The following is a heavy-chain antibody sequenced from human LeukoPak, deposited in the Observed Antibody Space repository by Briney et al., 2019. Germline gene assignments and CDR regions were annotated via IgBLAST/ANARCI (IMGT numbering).Heavy chain of an antibody. V-gene: IGHV4-59*01. CDR1: GGSISSYY. CDR3: ARLGGYSGYDLDY. D-gene: IGHD5-12*01. J-gene: IGHJ4*02. CDR2: IYYSGST. Sequence: SETLSLTCTVSGGSISSYYWSWVRQPPGKGLEWIGYIYYSGSTNYNPSLKSRVTISVDTSKNQFSLKLSSVTAADTAVYYCARLGGYSGYDLDYWGQGTLVTVSS.